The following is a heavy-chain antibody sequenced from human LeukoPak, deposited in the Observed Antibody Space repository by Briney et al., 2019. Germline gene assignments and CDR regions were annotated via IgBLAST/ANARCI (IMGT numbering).Heavy chain of an antibody. CDR1: GYTFTSYY. V-gene: IGHV1-8*02. Sequence: ASVKVSCKASGYTFTSYYMHWVRQTTGQGLEWMGWMSPNTGNTGYGQKFQGRITMTRNTSISTAYMELSSLTSDDTAVYFCVSRRKGRAYDIWGQGTMVTVSS. CDR2: MSPNTGNT. CDR3: VSRRKGRAYDI. J-gene: IGHJ3*02.